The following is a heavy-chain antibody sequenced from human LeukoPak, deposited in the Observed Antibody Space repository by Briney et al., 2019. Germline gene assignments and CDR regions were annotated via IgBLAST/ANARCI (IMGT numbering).Heavy chain of an antibody. J-gene: IGHJ4*02. D-gene: IGHD6-19*01. Sequence: SETLSLTCDVSGGSIDSTNWWSWVRQPPGKGLEWIGETRHYDGHTKYNPSLKGRVTISIDKPRNHFSLTLTSVTAADTAIYYCASSIPIGWSPNTYWGQGTLVIVSS. CDR1: GGSIDSTNW. CDR2: TRHYDGHT. V-gene: IGHV4/OR15-8*02. CDR3: ASSIPIGWSPNTY.